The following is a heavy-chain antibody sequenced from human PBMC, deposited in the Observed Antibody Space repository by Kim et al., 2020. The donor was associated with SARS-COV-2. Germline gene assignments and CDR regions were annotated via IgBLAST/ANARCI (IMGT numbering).Heavy chain of an antibody. Sequence: GNPQSAQGVTGRFVLSLDPSVSTAYLQISSLRAEDTAVYYCARGPGGMDVWGQGTTVTVSS. J-gene: IGHJ6*02. CDR3: ARGPGGMDV. CDR2: GNP. V-gene: IGHV7-4-1*02.